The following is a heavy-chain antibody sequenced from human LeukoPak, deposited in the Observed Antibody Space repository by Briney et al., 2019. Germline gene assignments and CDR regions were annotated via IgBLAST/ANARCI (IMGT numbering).Heavy chain of an antibody. CDR2: MNPNSGNT. V-gene: IGHV1-8*01. CDR3: ARNPPRVNGAFDI. D-gene: IGHD2-21*01. CDR1: GYTFTSYD. Sequence: ASVKVSCKASGYTFTSYDINWVRQAPGQGLEWMGWMNPNSGNTGYAQKFQGRVTMTRNTSISTAYMELSSLRSEDTAVYYCARNPPRVNGAFDIWGQGTMVTVSS. J-gene: IGHJ3*02.